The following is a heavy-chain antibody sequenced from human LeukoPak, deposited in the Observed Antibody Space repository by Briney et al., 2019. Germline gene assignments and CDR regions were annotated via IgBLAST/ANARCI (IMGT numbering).Heavy chain of an antibody. CDR3: AKGPGARGHFNWFDP. Sequence: PGGSLSLSCAASGFSFSNYEMNWLRQAPGQGLEWISYITASSTTIYYADAVKGRFTISRDNAKNTLYLQMNGLRDEDTAVYYCAKGPGARGHFNWFDPWGQGTLVTVSS. V-gene: IGHV3-48*03. J-gene: IGHJ5*02. CDR1: GFSFSNYE. CDR2: ITASSTTI. D-gene: IGHD4/OR15-4a*01.